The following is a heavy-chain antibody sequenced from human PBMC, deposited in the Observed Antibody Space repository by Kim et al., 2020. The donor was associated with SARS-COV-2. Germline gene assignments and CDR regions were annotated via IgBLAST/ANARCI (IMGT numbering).Heavy chain of an antibody. V-gene: IGHV1-69*13. D-gene: IGHD5-12*01. CDR2: IIPIFGTG. Sequence: SVKVSCKASGGTFSSYTISWVRQAPGQGLEWMGGIIPIFGTGKYRQKFQGRVTITADESTSTAYMELSSLRSEDTAVYYCARSIGYDSYYYYGMDVWGQGTTVTVSS. CDR1: GGTFSSYT. CDR3: ARSIGYDSYYYYGMDV. J-gene: IGHJ6*02.